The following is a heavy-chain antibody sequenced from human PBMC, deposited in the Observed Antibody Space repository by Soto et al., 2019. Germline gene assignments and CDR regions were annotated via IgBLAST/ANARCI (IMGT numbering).Heavy chain of an antibody. CDR1: GFTFSSYS. Sequence: PGGSLRLSCAASGFTFSSYSMNWVRQAPGKGLEWVSSISSSSSYIYYADSVKGRFTISRDNAKNSLYLQMNSLRAEDTAVYYCARALSAYCSGGSCYSGDFDDWGQGTLVTVSS. CDR3: ARALSAYCSGGSCYSGDFDD. J-gene: IGHJ4*02. V-gene: IGHV3-21*01. D-gene: IGHD2-15*01. CDR2: ISSSSSYI.